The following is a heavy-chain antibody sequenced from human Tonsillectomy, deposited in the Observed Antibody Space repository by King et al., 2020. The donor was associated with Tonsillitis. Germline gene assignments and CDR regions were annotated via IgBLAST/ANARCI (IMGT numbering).Heavy chain of an antibody. J-gene: IGHJ3*02. CDR3: ARADTATDAFEI. V-gene: IGHV3-13*01. CDR1: GFTFSSYD. CDR2: IGTAGDT. Sequence: VQLVESGGGLVQPGGSLRLSCAASGFTFSSYDMHWVRQATGKGLEWVSAIGTAGDTYYPGSVKGRFTIPSENAKNSLYLQMNSLRAGDTAVYYCARADTATDAFEIWGQGTMVTVSS. D-gene: IGHD5-18*01.